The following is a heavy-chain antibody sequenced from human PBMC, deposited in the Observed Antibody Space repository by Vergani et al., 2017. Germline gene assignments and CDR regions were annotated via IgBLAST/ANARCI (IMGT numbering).Heavy chain of an antibody. CDR2: IYYSWST. CDR3: ARDSGSFDY. Sequence: QVQLQESGPGLVKPSETLSLTCTVSGGSISSYYWSWIRQPPGKGLEWIGYIYYSWSTNYNPSLKSRVTISVDTSKNQFSLKLSSVTAADTAVYYCARDSGSFDYWGQGTLVTVSS. J-gene: IGHJ4*02. D-gene: IGHD3-10*01. V-gene: IGHV4-59*01. CDR1: GGSISSYY.